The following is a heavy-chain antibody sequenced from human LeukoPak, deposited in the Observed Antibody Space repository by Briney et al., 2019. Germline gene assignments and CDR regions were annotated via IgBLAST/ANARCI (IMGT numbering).Heavy chain of an antibody. D-gene: IGHD2-2*01. Sequence: PGGSLRLSCAASGFTFSDYYMSWIRQAPRKGLEWVSYISSSGSTIYYADSVKGRFTISRDNAKNSLYLQMNSLRAKDTAVYYCARAVVPAAMLFYYYGMDVWGQGTTVTVSS. CDR1: GFTFSDYY. V-gene: IGHV3-11*01. CDR2: ISSSGSTI. J-gene: IGHJ6*02. CDR3: ARAVVPAAMLFYYYGMDV.